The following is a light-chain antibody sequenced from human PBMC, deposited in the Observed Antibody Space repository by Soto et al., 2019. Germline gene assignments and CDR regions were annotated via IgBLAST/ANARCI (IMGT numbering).Light chain of an antibody. CDR2: LGS. Sequence: DIVMTQSPLSLPVTPGEPASISCRSSQSLLHSSGYNYLDWYLQKSGQSPQLLIYLGSNRASGVPDRFSGRGSGTDFTLKISRVEAEDVGVYYCMQGLKTPWTLGQGTKVQIK. CDR3: MQGLKTPWT. CDR1: QSLLHSSGYNY. V-gene: IGKV2-28*01. J-gene: IGKJ1*01.